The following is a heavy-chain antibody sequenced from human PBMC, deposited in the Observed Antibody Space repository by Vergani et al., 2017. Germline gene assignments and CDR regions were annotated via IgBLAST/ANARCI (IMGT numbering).Heavy chain of an antibody. D-gene: IGHD5-18*01. V-gene: IGHV5-51*01. CDR2: IYPGDSDT. CDR3: ARRGTQREYFTL. CDR1: GYSFSDYW. J-gene: IGHJ2*01. Sequence: EGQLVQSGAEVKKPGESLNISCKGSGYSFSDYWIAWVRQMPGKGLEWMGIIYPGDSDTRYSPSFQGQVTISVDKSISTAYLQWSSLKASDTAIYYCARRGTQREYFTLWGRGTLVTVSS.